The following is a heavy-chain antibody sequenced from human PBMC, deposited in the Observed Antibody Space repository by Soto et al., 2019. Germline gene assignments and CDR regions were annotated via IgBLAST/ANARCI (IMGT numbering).Heavy chain of an antibody. V-gene: IGHV1-69*06. D-gene: IGHD3-10*01. Sequence: GASVKVSCKASGGTFSSYAISWVRQAPGQGLEWMGGIIPIFGTANYAQKFQGRVTITADKSTSTAYMELSSLRSEDTAVYYCARGSSPKSAFDYWGQGTLVTVSS. CDR3: ARGSSPKSAFDY. J-gene: IGHJ4*02. CDR1: GGTFSSYA. CDR2: IIPIFGTA.